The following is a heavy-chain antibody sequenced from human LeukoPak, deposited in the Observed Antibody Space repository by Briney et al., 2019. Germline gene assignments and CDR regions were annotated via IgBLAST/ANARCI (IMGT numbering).Heavy chain of an antibody. J-gene: IGHJ3*02. Sequence: GGSLRLSCAASGFTFSSYGMHWVRQAPGKGLEWVAFIRYDGSNKYYADSVKGRFTISRDNSKNTLYLQMNSLRAEDTAVYYCARSGGYSSSWYAFDIWGQGTMVTVSS. CDR1: GFTFSSYG. D-gene: IGHD6-13*01. CDR2: IRYDGSNK. V-gene: IGHV3-30*02. CDR3: ARSGGYSSSWYAFDI.